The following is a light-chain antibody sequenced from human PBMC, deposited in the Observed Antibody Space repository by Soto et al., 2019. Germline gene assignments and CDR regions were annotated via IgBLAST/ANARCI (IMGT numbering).Light chain of an antibody. J-gene: IGKJ4*01. CDR2: GAS. Sequence: EIVMTQSPATLSVSPGERATLSCRASQSVYSNLAWYQQKPGQAPRLLIYGASTRATSIPARFSGSGSGTEFTLTISSLQSEDFAIYYCQQYDNWPPLTFGGGTKVEIK. CDR1: QSVYSN. CDR3: QQYDNWPPLT. V-gene: IGKV3-15*01.